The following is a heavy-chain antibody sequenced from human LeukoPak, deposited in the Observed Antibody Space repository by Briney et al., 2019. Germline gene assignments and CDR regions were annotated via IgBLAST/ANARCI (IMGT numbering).Heavy chain of an antibody. V-gene: IGHV1-18*01. CDR3: ARGPPIVATRADFDY. CDR1: GSTFTIYG. Sequence: ASLTLSFTASGSTFTIYGISWVRQAPGQGPEWIGWISAYNGNTNYAQKLQGRVTMTTDTSTSTAYMELRSLRSDDTAVYYCARGPPIVATRADFDYWGQGTLVTVSS. CDR2: ISAYNGNT. D-gene: IGHD5-12*01. J-gene: IGHJ4*02.